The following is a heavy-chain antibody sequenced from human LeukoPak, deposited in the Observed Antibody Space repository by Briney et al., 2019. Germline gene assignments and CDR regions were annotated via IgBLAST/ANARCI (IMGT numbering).Heavy chain of an antibody. D-gene: IGHD6-19*01. CDR3: ARDLSTGWYKGIDY. V-gene: IGHV3-30*03. Sequence: GGSLRLSCAASGFTFSSYGMHWVRQAPGKGLEWVAVISYDGSNKYYADSVKGRFTISRDNAKNSLYLQMNSLRVEDTAVYYCARDLSTGWYKGIDYWGQGTLVTVSS. CDR2: ISYDGSNK. CDR1: GFTFSSYG. J-gene: IGHJ4*02.